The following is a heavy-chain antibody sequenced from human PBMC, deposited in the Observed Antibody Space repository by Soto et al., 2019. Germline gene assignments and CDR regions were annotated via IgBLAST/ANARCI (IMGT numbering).Heavy chain of an antibody. J-gene: IGHJ4*02. CDR2: IGSNGGST. V-gene: IGHV3-64D*06. D-gene: IGHD2-15*01. CDR1: GFTFSSYA. CDR3: VKGPLGYCSGGSCPTFGY. Sequence: GGSLRLSCSASGFTFSSYAMHWVRQAPGKGLEYVSAIGSNGGSTYYTDSVKGRFTISRDNSKNTLYLQMSSLRAEDTAVYYCVKGPLGYCSGGSCPTFGYWGQGTQVTVSS.